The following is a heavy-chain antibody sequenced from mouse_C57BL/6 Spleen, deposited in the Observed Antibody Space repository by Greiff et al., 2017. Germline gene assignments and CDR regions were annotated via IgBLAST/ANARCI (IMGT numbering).Heavy chain of an antibody. CDR3: TRQDGKLRFDAMYY. J-gene: IGHJ4*01. CDR2: IDPETGGT. V-gene: IGHV1-15*01. D-gene: IGHD1-1*01. Sequence: VKLQESGAELVRPGASVTLSCKASGYTFTDYEMHWVKQTPVHGLEWIGAIDPETGGTAYNQKFKGKAILTADKSSSTAYMELRSLTSEDSAVYYCTRQDGKLRFDAMYYWGQGTSVTVSS. CDR1: GYTFTDYE.